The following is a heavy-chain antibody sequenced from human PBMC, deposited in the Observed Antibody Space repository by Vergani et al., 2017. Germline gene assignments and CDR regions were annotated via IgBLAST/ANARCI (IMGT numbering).Heavy chain of an antibody. V-gene: IGHV4-34*01. Sequence: QVQLQQWGAGLLKPSETLSLTCAVYGGSFSGYYWSWIRQPPGKGLEWIGEINHSGSTNYNPSLKSRVTISVDTSKNQFSLKLSSVTAADTAVYYCARGTGYYFDYWGQGTLVTASS. J-gene: IGHJ4*02. D-gene: IGHD1-14*01. CDR1: GGSFSGYY. CDR2: INHSGST. CDR3: ARGTGYYFDY.